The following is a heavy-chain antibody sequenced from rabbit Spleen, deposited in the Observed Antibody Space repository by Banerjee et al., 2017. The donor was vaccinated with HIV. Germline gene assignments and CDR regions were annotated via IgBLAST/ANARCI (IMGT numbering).Heavy chain of an antibody. J-gene: IGHJ6*01. CDR3: ARDSGTSFSSYGMDL. CDR2: IDTGSSGFT. V-gene: IGHV1S40*01. CDR1: GVSFTSNYY. D-gene: IGHD8-1*01. Sequence: QSLEESGGDLVKPGASLTLTCTASGVSFTSNYYMCLVRQAPGKGLEWIACIDTGSSGFTYFASWAKGRFTISKTSSTTVTLQVTSLTAADTATYFCARDSGTSFSSYGMDLWGPGTLVTVS.